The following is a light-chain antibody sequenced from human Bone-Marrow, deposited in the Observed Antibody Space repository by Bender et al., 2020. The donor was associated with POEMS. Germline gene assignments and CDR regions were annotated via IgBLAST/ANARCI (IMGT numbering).Light chain of an antibody. CDR1: DIESKS. CDR2: DDS. Sequence: SYVLTQSPSLSVAPGQTATITCGGNDIESKSVHWYQQKPGQAPVLVVYDDSNRPSVIPERFSGSNSGNTATLTINRVEAGDEADYYCHVWDTTVDHVFGTGTKVTVL. J-gene: IGLJ1*01. V-gene: IGLV3-21*02. CDR3: HVWDTTVDHV.